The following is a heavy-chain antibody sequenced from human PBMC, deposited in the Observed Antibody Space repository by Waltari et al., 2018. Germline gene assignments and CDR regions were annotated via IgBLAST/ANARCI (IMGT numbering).Heavy chain of an antibody. V-gene: IGHV4-38-2*01. CDR2: IYHSGST. CDR1: GYSISSGYY. Sequence: QVQLQESGPGLVKPSETLSLTCAVSGYSISSGYYWGWIRQPPGKGLEWIGSIYHSGSTYYNPSLKSRVTISVAKSKNQVSLQVGSGAAADTAVDYCAGSYCRGGSCHKGLGAFDIWGQGTMVTVSS. D-gene: IGHD2-15*01. J-gene: IGHJ3*02. CDR3: AGSYCRGGSCHKGLGAFDI.